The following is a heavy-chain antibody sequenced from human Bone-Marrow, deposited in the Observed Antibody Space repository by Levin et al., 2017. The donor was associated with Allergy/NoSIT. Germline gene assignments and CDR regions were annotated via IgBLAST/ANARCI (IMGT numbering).Heavy chain of an antibody. CDR3: ARKYYYDSSGRAYWYFDR. CDR2: IWYDGSNK. J-gene: IGHJ2*01. D-gene: IGHD3-22*01. V-gene: IGHV3-33*01. Sequence: PGGSLRLSCAASGFTFSSYGMHWVRQAPGKGLEWVAVIWYDGSNKYYADSVKGRFTISRDNSKNTLYLQMNSLRAEDTAVYYCARKYYYDSSGRAYWYFDRWGRGTLVTVSS. CDR1: GFTFSSYG.